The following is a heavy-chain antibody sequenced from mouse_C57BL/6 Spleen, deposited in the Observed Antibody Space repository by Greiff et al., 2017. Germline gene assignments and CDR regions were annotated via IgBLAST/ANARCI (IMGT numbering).Heavy chain of an antibody. CDR2: INPNYGTT. D-gene: IGHD2-4*01. CDR1: GYSFTDYN. Sequence: VHVKQSGPELVKPGASVKISCKASGYSFTDYNMNWVKQSNGKSLEWIGVINPNYGTTSYNQKFKGKATLTVDQSSSTAYMQLNSLTSEDSAVYYCASSRDYVGFDYWGQGTTLTVSS. CDR3: ASSRDYVGFDY. V-gene: IGHV1-39*01. J-gene: IGHJ2*01.